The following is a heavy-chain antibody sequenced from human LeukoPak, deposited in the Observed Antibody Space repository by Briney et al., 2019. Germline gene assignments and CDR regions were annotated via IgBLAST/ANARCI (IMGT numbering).Heavy chain of an antibody. CDR1: GFTVSSNY. V-gene: IGHV3-53*01. Sequence: GGSLRLSCAASGFTVSSNYISWVRQAPGKGLEWVSVIYSGGSTYYADSVKGRFTISRDNSKNTLYLQMNSLRAEDTAVYYCARENSGSYYDYYYYYMDVWGRGTTVTVSS. CDR2: IYSGGST. CDR3: ARENSGSYYDYYYYYMDV. J-gene: IGHJ6*03. D-gene: IGHD1-26*01.